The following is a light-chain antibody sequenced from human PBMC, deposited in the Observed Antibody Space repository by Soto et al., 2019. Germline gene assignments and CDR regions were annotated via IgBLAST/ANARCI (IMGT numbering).Light chain of an antibody. CDR3: QQYQSYSRT. CDR2: DVS. J-gene: IGKJ1*01. Sequence: DIRMTQSPSTVSASAGDRITITCRARQSINTWLAWYRQRPGEAPQLLIYDVSTLAMGVPARFSGSGSGTDFSLSISRLQADDFATYYCQQYQSYSRTFGQGTKMEVK. V-gene: IGKV1-5*01. CDR1: QSINTW.